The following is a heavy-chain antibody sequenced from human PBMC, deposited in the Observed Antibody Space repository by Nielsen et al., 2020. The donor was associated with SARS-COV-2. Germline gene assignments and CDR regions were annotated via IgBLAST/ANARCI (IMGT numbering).Heavy chain of an antibody. CDR2: IYYSGSI. CDR3: ARAPITMIVVVTAFDY. CDR1: GGSISSYY. V-gene: IGHV4-59*01. J-gene: IGHJ4*02. Sequence: SETLSLTCTVSGGSISSYYWSWIRQPPGKGLEWIGYIYYSGSINYNPSLKSRVTISVDTSKNQFSLKLSSVTSADTAVYYCARAPITMIVVVTAFDYWGQGTLVTVSS. D-gene: IGHD3-22*01.